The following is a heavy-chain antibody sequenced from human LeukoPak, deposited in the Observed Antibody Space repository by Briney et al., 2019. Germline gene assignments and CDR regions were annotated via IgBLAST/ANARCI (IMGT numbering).Heavy chain of an antibody. V-gene: IGHV4-4*07. Sequence: TSETLSLTCTVSGGPISSYYWSWIRQPAGKGLEWIGRIYTSGSTNYNPSLKSRVTMSVDTSKNQFSLKLSSVTAADTAVYYCAANYYDSSGYQSWGQGTLVTVSS. CDR1: GGPISSYY. J-gene: IGHJ5*02. CDR3: AANYYDSSGYQS. D-gene: IGHD3-22*01. CDR2: IYTSGST.